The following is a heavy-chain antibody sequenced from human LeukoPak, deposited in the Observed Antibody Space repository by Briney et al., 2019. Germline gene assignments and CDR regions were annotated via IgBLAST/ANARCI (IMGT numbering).Heavy chain of an antibody. Sequence: ASVKVSCKASGYTFTSYDINWVRQATGQGLEWMGWMNPNSGNTGYAQKFQGRVTMTRNTSISTAYMELSSLRSEDTAVYYCARAGIVVVPAAIRYMDVWSKGTTVTVSS. CDR1: GYTFTSYD. CDR2: MNPNSGNT. CDR3: ARAGIVVVPAAIRYMDV. J-gene: IGHJ6*03. V-gene: IGHV1-8*01. D-gene: IGHD2-2*01.